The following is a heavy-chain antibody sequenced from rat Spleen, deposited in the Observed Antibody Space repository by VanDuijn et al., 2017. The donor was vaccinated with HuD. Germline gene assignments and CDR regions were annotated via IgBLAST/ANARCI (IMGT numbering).Heavy chain of an antibody. CDR2: ISPSGGDT. CDR3: ATDTTLYFDY. CDR1: GMSFTNYD. V-gene: IGHV5-19*01. D-gene: IGHD1-5*01. J-gene: IGHJ2*01. Sequence: EVQLVESGGGLVQPGRSLKLSCAASGMSFTNYDIHWIRQAPTKGLEWVASISPSGGDTYYRDSVKGRFTISRDNAKSTLYLQMDSLRSEDTATYYCATDTTLYFDYWGQGVMVTVSS.